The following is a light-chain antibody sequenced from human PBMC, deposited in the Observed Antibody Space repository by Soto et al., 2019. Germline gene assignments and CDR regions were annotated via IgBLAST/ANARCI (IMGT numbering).Light chain of an antibody. CDR1: QDISNY. Sequence: DIQMTQSPSSLSASVGDRVTITCQASQDISNYLNWYQQKPGKAPKLLIYDASNLEIGVPSRFSGSGCGTDFSITISRLQPEDIATYYCQKYDNLLNFGPGTKVDIK. CDR2: DAS. J-gene: IGKJ3*01. CDR3: QKYDNLLN. V-gene: IGKV1-33*01.